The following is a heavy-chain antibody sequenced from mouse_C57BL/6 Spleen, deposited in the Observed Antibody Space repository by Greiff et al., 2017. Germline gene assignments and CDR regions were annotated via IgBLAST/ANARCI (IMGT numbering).Heavy chain of an antibody. D-gene: IGHD1-1*02. CDR1: GYTFTSYW. CDR3: AREGYGPYAMDY. Sequence: QVQLQQPGAELVRPGSSVKLSCKASGYTFTSYWMHWVKQRPIQGLEWIGNIDPSDSETHYNQKFKDKATLTVDKSSSTAYMQLSSLTSEDSAVYYCAREGYGPYAMDYWGQGTSVTVSS. J-gene: IGHJ4*01. V-gene: IGHV1-52*01. CDR2: IDPSDSET.